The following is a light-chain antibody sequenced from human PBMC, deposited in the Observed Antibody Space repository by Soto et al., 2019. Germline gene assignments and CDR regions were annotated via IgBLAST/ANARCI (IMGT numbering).Light chain of an antibody. CDR2: DVI. CDR3: CSYTGSYTFV. CDR1: SSDVGGHNY. J-gene: IGLJ1*01. Sequence: QSVLTQPRSVSGSPGQSVTISCTGTSSDVGGHNYVSWYQQQPGKAPKVIIYDVIKRPSGVPDRFSGSKSGNTASLTISGLQAEDEADYYCCSYTGSYTFVFGTGTKVTVL. V-gene: IGLV2-11*01.